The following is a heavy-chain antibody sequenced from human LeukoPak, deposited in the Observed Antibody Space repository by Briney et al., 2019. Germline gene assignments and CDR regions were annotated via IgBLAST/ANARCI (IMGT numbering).Heavy chain of an antibody. D-gene: IGHD1-26*01. CDR2: INHSGST. V-gene: IGHV4-38-2*02. CDR1: GYSISSAYY. CDR3: ARSVYSGSYYFSFLSRADRGYYFDY. J-gene: IGHJ4*02. Sequence: SETLSLTCTVSGYSISSAYYWSWIRQPPGKGLEWIGEINHSGSTNYNPSLKSRVTISVDTSKNQFSLKLSSVTAADTAVYYCARSVYSGSYYFSFLSRADRGYYFDYWGQGTLVTVSS.